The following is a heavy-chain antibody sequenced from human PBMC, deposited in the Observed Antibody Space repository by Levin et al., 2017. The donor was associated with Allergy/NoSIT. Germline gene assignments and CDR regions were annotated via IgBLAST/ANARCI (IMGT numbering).Heavy chain of an antibody. Sequence: VASVKVSCKASGYTFTGYYMHWVRQAPGQGLEWMGWINPNSGGTNYAQKFQGRVTMTRDTSISTAYMELSRLRSDDTAVYYCARDMGDDFWSGYYGSNWFDPWGQGTLVTVSS. CDR1: GYTFTGYY. CDR2: INPNSGGT. CDR3: ARDMGDDFWSGYYGSNWFDP. V-gene: IGHV1-2*02. D-gene: IGHD3-3*01. J-gene: IGHJ5*02.